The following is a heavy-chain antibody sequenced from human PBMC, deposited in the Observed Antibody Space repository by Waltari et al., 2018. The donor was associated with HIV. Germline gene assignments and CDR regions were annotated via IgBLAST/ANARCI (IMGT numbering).Heavy chain of an antibody. J-gene: IGHJ6*02. Sequence: EVQLVESGGGLVQPGGSLKISGAASGIILSSYSMNWVRQAPGKGLELVSYISSSSSTIYYADSVKGRFTISRDNAKNSLYLQMNSLRDEDTAVYYCARDPIWGQGTTVTVSS. CDR3: ARDPI. CDR2: ISSSSSTI. CDR1: GIILSSYS. V-gene: IGHV3-48*02.